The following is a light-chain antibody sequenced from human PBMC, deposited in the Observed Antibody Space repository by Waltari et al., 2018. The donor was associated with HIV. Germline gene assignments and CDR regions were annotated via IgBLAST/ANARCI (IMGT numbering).Light chain of an antibody. CDR1: SSNIGTHT. CDR3: AAWDDTLNGRYV. J-gene: IGLJ1*01. CDR2: TNN. V-gene: IGLV1-44*01. Sequence: QSVLTQPPSASGTPGQRVTITCSGSSSNIGTHTVNWYQHVPGTAPKLLIHTNNQRPSGVPARFSGSKSGTSASLAISGLQSEDEAEYYCAAWDDTLNGRYVFGTGTKVTVL.